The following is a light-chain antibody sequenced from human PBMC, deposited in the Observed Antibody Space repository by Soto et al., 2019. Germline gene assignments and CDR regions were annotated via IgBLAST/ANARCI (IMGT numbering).Light chain of an antibody. CDR2: EGS. CDR3: CSYAGSSTWV. CDR1: SSDVGSYNF. V-gene: IGLV2-23*01. Sequence: QSALTQPACVSGSPGQSITISCTGSSSDVGSYNFVSWHQQHPGKAPKLMIYEGSKRPSGVSNRFSGSKSGNTASLTISGLQAEDEADYYCCSYAGSSTWVFGGGTKLTVL. J-gene: IGLJ2*01.